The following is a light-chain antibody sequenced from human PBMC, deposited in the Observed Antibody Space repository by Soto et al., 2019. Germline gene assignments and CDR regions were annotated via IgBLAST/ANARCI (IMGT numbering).Light chain of an antibody. J-gene: IGKJ2*01. Sequence: EIVLTQSPATLSLSPGERATLSCRASQSISSYLAWYQQKPGQAPRLLIYDASNRATGIPARFSGSGSGTDFTLTISSLEPEDFAVYYCQQRNYWPGTFGQGTKLEIK. CDR1: QSISSY. V-gene: IGKV3-11*01. CDR2: DAS. CDR3: QQRNYWPGT.